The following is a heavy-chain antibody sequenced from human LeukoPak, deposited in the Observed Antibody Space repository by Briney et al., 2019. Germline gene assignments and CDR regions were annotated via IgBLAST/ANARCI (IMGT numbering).Heavy chain of an antibody. D-gene: IGHD1-26*01. Sequence: GASVKVSCKASGGTFNNNSFAWVRQAPGQGPEWMGVIIPIYGTVNYAQKFQGRVTITADESTSTAYMDLSSLRFDDTAVYYCARGLVGATLYSAFDIWGQGTMVTVSS. V-gene: IGHV1-69*13. CDR3: ARGLVGATLYSAFDI. CDR1: GGTFNNNS. J-gene: IGHJ3*02. CDR2: IIPIYGTV.